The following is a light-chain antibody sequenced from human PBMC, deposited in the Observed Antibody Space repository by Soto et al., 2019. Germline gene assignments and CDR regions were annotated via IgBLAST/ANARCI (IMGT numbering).Light chain of an antibody. J-gene: IGLJ1*01. CDR3: SSYTSSRSLEV. CDR1: NSDVGAFNY. CDR2: EVT. V-gene: IGLV2-14*01. Sequence: QSALTQPASVSGSPGQSITISCTGTNSDVGAFNYVSWYQQHPGKAPKLMIYEVTHRPSGVSNRFSGSKSGNTASLTISGLQAEDEADYYCSSYTSSRSLEVFGTGTKVTVL.